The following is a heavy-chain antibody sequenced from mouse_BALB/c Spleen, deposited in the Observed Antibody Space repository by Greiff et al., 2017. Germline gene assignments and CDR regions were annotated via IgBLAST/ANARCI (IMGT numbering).Heavy chain of an antibody. Sequence: QVTLKESGPGILQPSQTLSLTCSFSGFSLSTSGMGVSWIRQPSGKGLEWLAHIYWDDDKRYNPSLKSRLTISKDTSSNQVFLKITSVDTADTATYYCARSKDYYGSSLDYFDYWGQGTTLTVSS. J-gene: IGHJ2*01. CDR3: ARSKDYYGSSLDYFDY. CDR2: IYWDDDK. D-gene: IGHD1-1*01. CDR1: GFSLSTSGMG. V-gene: IGHV8-12*01.